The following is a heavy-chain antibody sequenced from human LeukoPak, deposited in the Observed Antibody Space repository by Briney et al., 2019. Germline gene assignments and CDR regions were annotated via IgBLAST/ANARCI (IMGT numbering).Heavy chain of an antibody. Sequence: GGSLRLSCAASGFTFSSYAMHWVRQAPGKGLEWVANIKQDGSEKYYVDSVKGRFTISRDNAKNTLYLQMNSLRAEDMAVYYCARGKQDFDYWGQGTLVTVSS. J-gene: IGHJ4*02. V-gene: IGHV3-7*04. CDR1: GFTFSSYA. D-gene: IGHD6-13*01. CDR3: ARGKQDFDY. CDR2: IKQDGSEK.